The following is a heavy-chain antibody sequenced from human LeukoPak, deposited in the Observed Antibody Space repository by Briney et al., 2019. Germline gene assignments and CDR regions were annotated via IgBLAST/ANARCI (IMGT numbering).Heavy chain of an antibody. V-gene: IGHV3-30-3*01. Sequence: GGSLRLSCAASGFTFSSYAMHWVRQAPGKGLEWVAVISYDGSNKYYADSVKGRFTISRDNSKNTLYLQMNSLRAEDTAVYYCARGASFDYWGQGTLVTVSS. CDR1: GFTFSSYA. CDR2: ISYDGSNK. D-gene: IGHD1-26*01. J-gene: IGHJ4*02. CDR3: ARGASFDY.